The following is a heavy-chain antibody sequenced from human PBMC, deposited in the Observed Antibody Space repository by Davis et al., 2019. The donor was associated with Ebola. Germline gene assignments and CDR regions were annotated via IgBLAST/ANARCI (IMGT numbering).Heavy chain of an antibody. V-gene: IGHV1-46*01. J-gene: IGHJ4*02. D-gene: IGHD3-10*01. Sequence: ASVKVSCKASGYTFTSYYMHWVRQAPGQGLEWMGIINPSGGSTSYAQKFQGRVTMTRDTSTSTVYMELSSLRSEDTAVYYCATSTMVRGVIVHFDYWGQGTLVTVSS. CDR1: GYTFTSYY. CDR2: INPSGGST. CDR3: ATSTMVRGVIVHFDY.